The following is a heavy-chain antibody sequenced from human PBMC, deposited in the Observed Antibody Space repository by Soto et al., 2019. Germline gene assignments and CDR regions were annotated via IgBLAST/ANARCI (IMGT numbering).Heavy chain of an antibody. Sequence: QVQLVQSGAEVKKLGASVKVSCKASGYTFTSYAMHWVRQAPGQRLEWMGWINAGNGNTKYSQKFQGRVTITRDTSASTAYMELSSLRSEDTAVYYCARVECSGGSCYALNWFDPWGQGTLVTVSS. CDR1: GYTFTSYA. V-gene: IGHV1-3*01. D-gene: IGHD2-15*01. J-gene: IGHJ5*02. CDR3: ARVECSGGSCYALNWFDP. CDR2: INAGNGNT.